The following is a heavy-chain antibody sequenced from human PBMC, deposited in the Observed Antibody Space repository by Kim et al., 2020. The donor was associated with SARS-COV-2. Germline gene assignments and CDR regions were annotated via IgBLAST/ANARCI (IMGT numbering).Heavy chain of an antibody. D-gene: IGHD6-13*01. Sequence: SETLSLTCAVSGGSISSSNWWSWVRQPPGKGLEWIGEIYHSGSTNYNPSLKSRVTISVDKSKNQFSLKLSSVTAADTAVYYCARAIDVAAAGTSWFDPWGQGTLVTVSS. CDR3: ARAIDVAAAGTSWFDP. J-gene: IGHJ5*02. V-gene: IGHV4-4*02. CDR1: GGSISSSNW. CDR2: IYHSGST.